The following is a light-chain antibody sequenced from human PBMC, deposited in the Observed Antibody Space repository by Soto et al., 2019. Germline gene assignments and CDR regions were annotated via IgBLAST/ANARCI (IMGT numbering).Light chain of an antibody. V-gene: IGKV1-5*03. CDR1: QSIGSW. Sequence: DIQMTQSPSTLSASVGDRVTITCRASQSIGSWLAWYQQKPGKAPKLLIYKASSLESGVPSRFSGSGSGTAFTIIISSLQPDDVASYYCQQYGSYSPWTFGQGTKVEIK. J-gene: IGKJ1*01. CDR2: KAS. CDR3: QQYGSYSPWT.